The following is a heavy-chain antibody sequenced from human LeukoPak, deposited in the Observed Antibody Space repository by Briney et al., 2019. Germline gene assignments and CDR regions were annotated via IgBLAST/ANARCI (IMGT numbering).Heavy chain of an antibody. CDR1: GYTFTNYA. J-gene: IGHJ6*02. D-gene: IGHD6-13*01. CDR2: INTNTGNP. V-gene: IGHV7-4-1*02. CDR3: ARVGSSWYKVDYYYGMDV. Sequence: ASVKVSCKASGYTFTNYAMNWVRQAPGQGLEWMGWINTNTGNPTYAQGFTGRFVFSLDTSVSTAYLQISSLKAEDTAVYYCARVGSSWYKVDYYYGMDVWGQGTTVTVSS.